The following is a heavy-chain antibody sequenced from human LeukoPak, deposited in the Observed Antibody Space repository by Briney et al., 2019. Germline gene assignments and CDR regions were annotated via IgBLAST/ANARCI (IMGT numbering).Heavy chain of an antibody. CDR2: INSKGDNI. D-gene: IGHD3-16*01. CDR1: GFTFSDHF. Sequence: PGGSLRLSCVGSGFTFSDHFMSWIRQVPGKEPEWLSYINSKGDNILYKDSVKGRFTISRDNAENSLYLQMSSLKTEDTGVYYCATGFTASTHDGYWGQGTLVTVSA. J-gene: IGHJ4*02. V-gene: IGHV3-11*01. CDR3: ATGFTASTHDGY.